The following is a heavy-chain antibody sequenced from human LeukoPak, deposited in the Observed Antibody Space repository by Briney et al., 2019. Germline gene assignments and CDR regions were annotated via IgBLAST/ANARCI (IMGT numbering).Heavy chain of an antibody. CDR3: ARGPSGYHNT. CDR1: GLTFSSFG. CDR2: ISGSAVST. D-gene: IGHD5-12*01. Sequence: PGGSLRLSCAASGLTFSSFGMTWVRQAPGKGLEWVSAISGSAVSTFYADSVKGRFTISRDNSKNTLYLQMNSLRAEDTAVYYCARGPSGYHNTGGQGTLVTVSS. J-gene: IGHJ4*02. V-gene: IGHV3-23*01.